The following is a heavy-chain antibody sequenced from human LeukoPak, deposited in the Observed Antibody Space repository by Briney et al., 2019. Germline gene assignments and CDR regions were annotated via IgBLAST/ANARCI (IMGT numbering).Heavy chain of an antibody. CDR1: GFTISSHG. CDR2: LHSKGNNK. Sequence: GGSLRLSCAASGFTISSHGMHWVRQSPGKGLECVAFLHSKGNNKYYAHVVKGRFSISRDNSKNTLHLQMNSLRPEDTAVYYCARSFSAREYFEHWGQGTLVTVSS. V-gene: IGHV3-30*02. D-gene: IGHD6-6*01. CDR3: ARSFSAREYFEH. J-gene: IGHJ1*01.